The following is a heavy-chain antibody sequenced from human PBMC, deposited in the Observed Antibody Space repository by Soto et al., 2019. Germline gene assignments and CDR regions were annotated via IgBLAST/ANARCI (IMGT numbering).Heavy chain of an antibody. J-gene: IGHJ4*02. V-gene: IGHV4-31*03. D-gene: IGHD5-12*01. CDR2: IYYSGST. CDR3: ARDTQRGYSGYFDS. Sequence: QVQLQESGPGLVKPSQTLSLSCTVSGGSLSSGGYYWSWIRQHPGKGLEWIGFIYYSGSTYYNPSLKSRVTISVDTSQNRLSLKLSSVTAADTAVYYCARDTQRGYSGYFDSWGQGTLVTVSS. CDR1: GGSLSSGGYY.